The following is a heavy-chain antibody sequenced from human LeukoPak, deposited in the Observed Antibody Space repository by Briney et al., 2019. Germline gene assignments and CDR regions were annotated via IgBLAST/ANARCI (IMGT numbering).Heavy chain of an antibody. D-gene: IGHD3-16*02. CDR1: GYTFTSYA. CDR2: INAGNGNT. V-gene: IGHV1-3*01. Sequence: ASVKVSCKASGYTFTSYAMHWVRQAPGQRLEWMGWINAGNGNTKYSQKFQGRVTITRDTSASTAYMELSSLRSEDTAVYYCARGSWHDYVWGSYRYYFDYWGQGTLVTVSS. CDR3: ARGSWHDYVWGSYRYYFDY. J-gene: IGHJ4*02.